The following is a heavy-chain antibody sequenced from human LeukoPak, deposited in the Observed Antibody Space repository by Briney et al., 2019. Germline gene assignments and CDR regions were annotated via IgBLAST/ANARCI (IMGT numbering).Heavy chain of an antibody. Sequence: SVKVSCKASGGTFSSYTISWVRQAPGQGLEWMGRIIPILGIANYAQKFQGRVTITADKSTSTAYMELSSLRSEDTAVYYCARARNPYGDFDYWGQGTLVTASS. J-gene: IGHJ4*02. CDR1: GGTFSSYT. CDR3: ARARNPYGDFDY. V-gene: IGHV1-69*02. D-gene: IGHD4-17*01. CDR2: IIPILGIA.